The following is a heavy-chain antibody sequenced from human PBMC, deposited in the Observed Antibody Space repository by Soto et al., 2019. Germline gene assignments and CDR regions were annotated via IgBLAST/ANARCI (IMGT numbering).Heavy chain of an antibody. CDR3: ARNPYYDFWSGLLGMDV. CDR2: ISSSSSTI. CDR1: GFTFSSYS. Sequence: GGSLRLSCAASGFTFSSYSMNWVRQAPGKGLEWVSYISSSSSTIYYADSVKGRFTISRDNAKNSLYLQMNSLRDEDTAVYYCARNPYYDFWSGLLGMDVWGQGTTVTVSS. D-gene: IGHD3-3*01. V-gene: IGHV3-48*02. J-gene: IGHJ6*02.